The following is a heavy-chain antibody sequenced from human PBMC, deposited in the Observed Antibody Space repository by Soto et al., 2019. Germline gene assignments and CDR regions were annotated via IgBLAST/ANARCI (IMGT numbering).Heavy chain of an antibody. V-gene: IGHV1-3*01. J-gene: IGHJ4*02. CDR2: INAGNGNT. CDR3: ARSYMISWYYFGY. CDR1: GYTFTSYA. Sequence: VASVKVSCKASGYTFTSYAMHWVRQAPGQRPEWMGWINAGNGNTKYSQKFQGRVTITRDTSASTAYMELSSLRSEDTAVYYCARSYMISWYYFGYWGQGTLVTVSS. D-gene: IGHD3-22*01.